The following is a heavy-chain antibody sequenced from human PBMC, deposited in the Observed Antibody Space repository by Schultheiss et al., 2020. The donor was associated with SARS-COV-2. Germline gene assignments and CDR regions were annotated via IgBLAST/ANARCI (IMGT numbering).Heavy chain of an antibody. J-gene: IGHJ6*02. CDR2: INHSGST. V-gene: IGHV4-34*01. Sequence: SETLSLTCAVYGGSFSGYYWSWIRQPPGKGLEWIGEINHSGSTNYNPSLKSRVTISVDTSKNQFSLKLSSVTAADTAVYYCARQVSEGMDVWGQGTTVTVSS. CDR1: GGSFSGYY. CDR3: ARQVSEGMDV.